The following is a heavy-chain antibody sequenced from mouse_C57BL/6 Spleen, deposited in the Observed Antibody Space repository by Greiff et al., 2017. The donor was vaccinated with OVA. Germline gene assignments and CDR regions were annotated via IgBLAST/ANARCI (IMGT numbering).Heavy chain of an antibody. CDR3: TRDSNKSFYFDY. V-gene: IGHV1-15*01. Sequence: QVHVKQSGAELVRPGASVTLSCKASGYTFTDYEMHWVKQTPVHGLEWIGAIDPETGGTAYNQKFKGKAILTADKSSSTAYMELRSLTSEDSAVYYCTRDSNKSFYFDYWGQGTTLTVSS. J-gene: IGHJ2*01. CDR2: IDPETGGT. D-gene: IGHD2-5*01. CDR1: GYTFTDYE.